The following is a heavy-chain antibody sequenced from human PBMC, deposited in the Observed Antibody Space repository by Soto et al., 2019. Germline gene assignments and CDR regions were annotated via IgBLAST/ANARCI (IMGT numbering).Heavy chain of an antibody. J-gene: IGHJ4*02. V-gene: IGHV4-59*01. D-gene: IGHD6-13*01. Sequence: SETLSLTCTLSGGSSSSYCWSWLRQPPGKGLEWIGYIYYSGSTNYNPSLKSRVTISVDTSKNQFSLKLSSVTAVDTAVYYCATGRGIGSSWFPFDYWGQGTLVTVS. CDR3: ATGRGIGSSWFPFDY. CDR1: GGSSSSYC. CDR2: IYYSGST.